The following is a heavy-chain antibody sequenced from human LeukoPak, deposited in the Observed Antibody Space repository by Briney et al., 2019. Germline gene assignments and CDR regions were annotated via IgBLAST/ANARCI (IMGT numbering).Heavy chain of an antibody. J-gene: IGHJ4*02. Sequence: GESLKIPCKGSGYSFTSYWISWVRQMPGKGLEWMGRIDPSDSYTNYSPSFQGHVTISADKSISTAYLQWSSLKASDTAMYYCARALGTTGTTVDYWGQGTLVTVSS. D-gene: IGHD1-1*01. CDR3: ARALGTTGTTVDY. CDR1: GYSFTSYW. CDR2: IDPSDSYT. V-gene: IGHV5-10-1*01.